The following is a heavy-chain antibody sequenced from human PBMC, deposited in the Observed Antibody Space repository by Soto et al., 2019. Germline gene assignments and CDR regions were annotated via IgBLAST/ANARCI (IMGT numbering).Heavy chain of an antibody. V-gene: IGHV3-23*01. CDR2: IGDSGRTT. J-gene: IGHJ4*02. CDR3: AKIAGATDF. D-gene: IGHD2-2*01. CDR1: GFTFSSYA. Sequence: GGSLRLSCAASGFTFSSYAMTWVRQAPGKGLEWVSSIGDSGRTTYYADSVKGRFTISRDNSKNTLSLQMNSLRAEDTAVYFCAKIAGATDFWGQGILVTVSS.